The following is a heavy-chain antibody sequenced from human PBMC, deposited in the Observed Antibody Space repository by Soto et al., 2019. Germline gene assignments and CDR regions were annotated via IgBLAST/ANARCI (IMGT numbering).Heavy chain of an antibody. Sequence: GASVKVSCKASGYTFTSYGISWVRQAPGQGLEWMGWISAYNGNTNYAQKLQGRVTMTTDTSTSTAYMELRSLRSDDTAVYYCARATLGYCSGGSCSDFDYWGQGTLVTVSS. J-gene: IGHJ4*02. CDR2: ISAYNGNT. CDR3: ARATLGYCSGGSCSDFDY. CDR1: GYTFTSYG. V-gene: IGHV1-18*01. D-gene: IGHD2-15*01.